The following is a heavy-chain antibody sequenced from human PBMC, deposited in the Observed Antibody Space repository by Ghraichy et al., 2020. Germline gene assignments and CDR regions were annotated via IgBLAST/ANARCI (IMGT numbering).Heavy chain of an antibody. J-gene: IGHJ3*02. CDR1: GYTFTSYG. D-gene: IGHD3-9*01. CDR3: ARGEESDDILSRRSFDI. V-gene: IGHV1-18*01. CDR2: ISAYNGNT. Sequence: ASVKVSCKASGYTFTSYGISWVRQAPGQGLEWMGWISAYNGNTNYAQKLQGRVTMTTDTSTSTAYMELRSLRSDDTAVYYWARGEESDDILSRRSFDIWGQGTLVTVSS.